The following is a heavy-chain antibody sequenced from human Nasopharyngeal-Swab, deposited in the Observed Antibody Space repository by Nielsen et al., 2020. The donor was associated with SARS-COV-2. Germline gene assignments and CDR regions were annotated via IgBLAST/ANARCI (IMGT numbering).Heavy chain of an antibody. CDR2: ISGSGGST. Sequence: GGSLRLSCAASGFTFSSYAMSWVRQAPGKGLEWVSAISGSGGSTYYADSVKGRFTISRDNSKNTLYLQMNSLRAEDTAVYYCARAPAYDYVWGSYRYPYYFDYWGQGTLVTVSS. J-gene: IGHJ4*02. CDR1: GFTFSSYA. CDR3: ARAPAYDYVWGSYRYPYYFDY. D-gene: IGHD3-16*02. V-gene: IGHV3-23*01.